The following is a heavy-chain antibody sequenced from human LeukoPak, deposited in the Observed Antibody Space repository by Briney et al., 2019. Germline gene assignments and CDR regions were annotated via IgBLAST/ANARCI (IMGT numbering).Heavy chain of an antibody. V-gene: IGHV3-30*03. D-gene: IGHD3-10*01. CDR3: GRVGGRSVSAKGGAFDI. CDR1: GFTFSSYG. CDR2: ISYDGSNK. J-gene: IGHJ3*02. Sequence: GGSLRLSCAASGFTFSSYGMHWVRQAPGKGLEWVAVISYDGSNKYYADSVKGRFTISRDNARGSMYLQMNSLRAEDTAMYYCGRVGGRSVSAKGGAFDIWGQGTMVTVSS.